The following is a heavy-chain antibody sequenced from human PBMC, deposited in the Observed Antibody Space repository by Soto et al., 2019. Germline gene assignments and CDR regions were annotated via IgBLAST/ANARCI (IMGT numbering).Heavy chain of an antibody. CDR1: GYTFTSYD. CDR2: MNPNSGNT. CDR3: AKDRVFGGVTRPPYGMDV. V-gene: IGHV1-8*01. Sequence: ASVKVSCKASGYTFTSYDINWVRQATGQGLEWMGWMNPNSGNTGYAQKFQGRVTMTRNTSISTAYMELSSLRAEDTAVYYCAKDRVFGGVTRPPYGMDVGGQGTRVTVS. D-gene: IGHD3-3*01. J-gene: IGHJ6*02.